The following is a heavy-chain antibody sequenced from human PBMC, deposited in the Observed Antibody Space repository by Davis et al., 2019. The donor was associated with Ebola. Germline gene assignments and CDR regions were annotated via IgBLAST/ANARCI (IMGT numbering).Heavy chain of an antibody. D-gene: IGHD3-16*02. CDR1: GFTFSTYW. J-gene: IGHJ5*02. CDR3: ARDRAFGGVIVIGGWFDP. V-gene: IGHV3-7*03. Sequence: GESLKISCAASGFTFSTYWMSWVRQAPGKGLEWVANIKKDGSEKYYVDSVKDRFTISRDNAKNSLYLQMNRLRVEDTAVYYCARDRAFGGVIVIGGWFDPWGQGTLVTVSS. CDR2: IKKDGSEK.